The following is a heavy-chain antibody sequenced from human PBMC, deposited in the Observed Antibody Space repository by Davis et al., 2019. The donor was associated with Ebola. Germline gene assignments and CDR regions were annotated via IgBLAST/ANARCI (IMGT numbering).Heavy chain of an antibody. J-gene: IGHJ6*02. V-gene: IGHV1-46*01. Sequence: ASVKVSCKASGYTFTSYYMHWVRQAPGQGLEWMGIINPSGGSTSYAQKFQGRVTMTRDTSTSTVYMELSSLRSEDTAVYYCARDRMDTAMEAITMIVEYYGMDVWGQGTTVTVSS. CDR1: GYTFTSYY. CDR3: ARDRMDTAMEAITMIVEYYGMDV. D-gene: IGHD3-22*01. CDR2: INPSGGST.